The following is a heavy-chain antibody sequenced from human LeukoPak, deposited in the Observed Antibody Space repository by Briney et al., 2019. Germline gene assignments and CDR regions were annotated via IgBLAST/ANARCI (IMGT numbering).Heavy chain of an antibody. Sequence: GESLPIYSQGPGYSFTSYWIGWVRPMPGKGLECMGIIYPGDSNTRYSPSFQGQVTISADKSISTAYLQWSSLKASDTAMYYCARRYYYGSGSSFDYWGQGTLVTVSS. CDR3: ARRYYYGSGSSFDY. V-gene: IGHV5-51*01. D-gene: IGHD3-10*01. CDR1: GYSFTSYW. CDR2: IYPGDSNT. J-gene: IGHJ4*02.